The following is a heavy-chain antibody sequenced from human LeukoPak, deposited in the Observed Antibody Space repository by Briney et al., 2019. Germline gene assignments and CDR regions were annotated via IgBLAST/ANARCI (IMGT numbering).Heavy chain of an antibody. CDR3: ARSSAGSGHDAFDI. Sequence: SETLSLTCSVSGDSISTYSWSWIRQSPGTGLEWIGYIHSSGRTDYNPSLQRLVPIAVATSQNHFSLKLTSVTAADTAVYYCARSSAGSGHDAFDIWGQGTMVTVSS. V-gene: IGHV4-59*12. CDR2: IHSSGRT. CDR1: GDSISTYS. J-gene: IGHJ3*02. D-gene: IGHD3-10*01.